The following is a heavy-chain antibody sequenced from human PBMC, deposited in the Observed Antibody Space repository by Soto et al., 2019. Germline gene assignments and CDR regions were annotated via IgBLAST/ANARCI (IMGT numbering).Heavy chain of an antibody. CDR3: AKGDYDSSGYYNTNGFYFDY. CDR2: ISGSGGST. D-gene: IGHD3-22*01. CDR1: GFTFSSYA. Sequence: GGSLRLSCAASGFTFSSYAMSWVRQAPGKGLEWVSAISGSGGSTYYADSVKGRFTISRDNSKNTLYLQMNSLRAEDTAVYYCAKGDYDSSGYYNTNGFYFDYWGQGTLVTVSS. V-gene: IGHV3-23*01. J-gene: IGHJ4*02.